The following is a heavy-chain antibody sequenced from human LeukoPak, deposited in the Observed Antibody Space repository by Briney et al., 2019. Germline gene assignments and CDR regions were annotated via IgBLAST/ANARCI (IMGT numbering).Heavy chain of an antibody. Sequence: GGSLRLSCAASGFTFSSYSMNWVRQAPGKGLEWVSSISSSSSYIYYADSVKGRFTISRGNAKNSLYLQMNSPRAEDTAVYYCARDRYDFWSGFDYWGQGTLVTVSS. V-gene: IGHV3-21*01. CDR1: GFTFSSYS. D-gene: IGHD3-3*01. CDR3: ARDRYDFWSGFDY. CDR2: ISSSSSYI. J-gene: IGHJ4*02.